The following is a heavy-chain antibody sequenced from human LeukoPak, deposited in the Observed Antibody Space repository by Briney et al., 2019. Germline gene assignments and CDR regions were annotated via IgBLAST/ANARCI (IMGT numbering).Heavy chain of an antibody. Sequence: GGSLRLSCAASGFTFSSYGMHWVRQGPGKGLEWVAVISYDGSNKYYADSVKGRFTISRDNSKNTLYLQMNSLRAEDTAVYYCAKDGSGSPPYYFDYWGQGTLVTVSS. V-gene: IGHV3-30*18. CDR2: ISYDGSNK. CDR3: AKDGSGSPPYYFDY. D-gene: IGHD1-26*01. CDR1: GFTFSSYG. J-gene: IGHJ4*02.